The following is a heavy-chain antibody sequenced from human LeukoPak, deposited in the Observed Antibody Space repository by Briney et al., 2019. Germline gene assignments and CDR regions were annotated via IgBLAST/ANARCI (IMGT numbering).Heavy chain of an antibody. J-gene: IGHJ4*02. D-gene: IGHD6-13*01. CDR2: IGWNGGGI. V-gene: IGHV3-9*01. CDR1: GFTFDDYA. CDR3: VKVTAAGFIDY. Sequence: GGSLRLSCAASGFTFDDYAMHWVRQAPGKGLDWVSGIGWNGGGIVYADSVEGRFTISRDNAKNSLFLQMNSLGAEDTALYYCVKVTAAGFIDYWGQGTLVIVSS.